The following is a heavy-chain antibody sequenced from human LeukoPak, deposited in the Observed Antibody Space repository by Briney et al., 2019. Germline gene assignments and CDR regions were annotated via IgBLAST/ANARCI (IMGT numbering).Heavy chain of an antibody. CDR2: IYYSGST. V-gene: IGHV4-59*06. CDR1: GGSISSYY. J-gene: IGHJ6*03. Sequence: SETLSLTCTVSGGSISSYYWSWIRQHPGKGLEWIGYIYYSGSTYYNPSLKSRVTISVDTSKNQFSLKLSSVTAADTAVYYCAREYGFGDYYYYYMDVWGKGTTVTVSS. D-gene: IGHD3-10*01. CDR3: AREYGFGDYYYYYMDV.